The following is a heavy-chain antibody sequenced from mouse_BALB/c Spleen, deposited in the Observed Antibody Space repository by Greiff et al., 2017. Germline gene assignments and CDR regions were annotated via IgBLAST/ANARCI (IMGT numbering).Heavy chain of an antibody. V-gene: IGHV5-17*02. CDR3: ERFMGGNYVYAMDY. J-gene: IGHJ4*01. CDR1: GFTFSSFG. Sequence: EVMLVESGGGLVQPGGSRKLSCAASGFTFSSFGMHWVRQAPEKGLEWVAYISSGSSTIYYADTVKGRFTISRDNPKNTLFLQMTSLRSEDTAMYYCERFMGGNYVYAMDYWGQGTSVTVSS. D-gene: IGHD2-1*01. CDR2: ISSGSSTI.